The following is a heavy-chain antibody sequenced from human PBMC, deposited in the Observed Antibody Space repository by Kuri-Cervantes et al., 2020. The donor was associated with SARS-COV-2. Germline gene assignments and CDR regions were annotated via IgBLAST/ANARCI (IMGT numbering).Heavy chain of an antibody. J-gene: IGHJ4*02. CDR3: ARGPFSSGWFDY. D-gene: IGHD6-19*01. CDR2: ISAYNGNT. Sequence: AAVKIFCNASSYTFTSYGISWVRQAPGQRLEWMGWISAYNGNTNYAQKLQGRVTMTTDTSTSKDYMELRSMRSDDTAVYYCARGPFSSGWFDYWGQGTLVTVSS. V-gene: IGHV1-18*01. CDR1: SYTFTSYG.